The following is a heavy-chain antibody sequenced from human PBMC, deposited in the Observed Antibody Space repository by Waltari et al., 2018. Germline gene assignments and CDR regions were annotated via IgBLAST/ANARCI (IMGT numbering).Heavy chain of an antibody. D-gene: IGHD2-2*01. V-gene: IGHV3-30*18. CDR1: GLTFFRYG. CDR3: AKDGEATVASTIYYYYMDV. Sequence: QVQVVESGGGVVQPGRYLRLSCAASGLTFFRYGMHRSRQAPGKGLEWVAYISFDGSNKYYADSVKGRFTISRDNSKNTVYLQMNSLGAEDTAVYYCAKDGEATVASTIYYYYMDVWGKGTTVTFS. J-gene: IGHJ6*03. CDR2: ISFDGSNK.